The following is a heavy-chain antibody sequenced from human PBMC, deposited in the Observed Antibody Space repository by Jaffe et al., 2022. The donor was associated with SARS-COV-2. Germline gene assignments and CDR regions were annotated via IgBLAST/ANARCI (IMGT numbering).Heavy chain of an antibody. CDR1: GFTFSNAW. CDR2: IKSKTDGGTT. Sequence: EVQLVESGGGLVKPGGSLRLSCAASGFTFSNAWMSWVRQAPGKGLEWVGRIKSKTDGGTTDYAAPVKGRFTISRDDSKNTLYLQMNSLKTEDTAVYYCTTDVIVHYDILTGYPRAFDIWGQGTMVTVSS. CDR3: TTDVIVHYDILTGYPRAFDI. D-gene: IGHD3-9*01. V-gene: IGHV3-15*01. J-gene: IGHJ3*02.